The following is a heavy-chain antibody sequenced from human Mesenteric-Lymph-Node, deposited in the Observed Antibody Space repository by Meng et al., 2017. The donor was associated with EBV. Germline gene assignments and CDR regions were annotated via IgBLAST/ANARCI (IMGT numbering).Heavy chain of an antibody. D-gene: IGHD3-3*01. CDR2: INHSGST. Sequence: QVRLQQLGAGLLKPSETLSLTCAVYGGSFSGYYWTWIRQPPGRGLEWIGEINHSGSTNHNPSLKSRVTISADTSKDQFSLKLSSVTAADTAVYYCARGYAGYYGKLFDYWGQGTLVTVSS. J-gene: IGHJ4*02. CDR3: ARGYAGYYGKLFDY. CDR1: GGSFSGYY. V-gene: IGHV4-34*01.